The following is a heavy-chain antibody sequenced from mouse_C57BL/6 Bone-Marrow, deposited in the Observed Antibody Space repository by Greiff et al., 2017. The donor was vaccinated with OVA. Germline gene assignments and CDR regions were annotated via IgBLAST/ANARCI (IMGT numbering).Heavy chain of an antibody. CDR1: GYTFTSYW. CDR2: IYPGSGST. V-gene: IGHV1-55*01. D-gene: IGHD2-4*01. Sequence: QVQLQQPGAELVKPGASVKMSCKASGYTFTSYWITWVKQRPGQGLEWIGDIYPGSGSTNYNEKFKSKATLTVDTSSSTAYMQLSSLTSEDSAVYYCARDYDYTSWFAYGGQGTLVTVSA. CDR3: ARDYDYTSWFAY. J-gene: IGHJ3*01.